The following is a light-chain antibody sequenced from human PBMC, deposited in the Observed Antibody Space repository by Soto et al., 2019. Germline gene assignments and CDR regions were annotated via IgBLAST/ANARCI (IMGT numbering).Light chain of an antibody. V-gene: IGLV2-14*01. CDR3: ASYTSSSTSVI. CDR2: EVS. J-gene: IGLJ2*01. Sequence: QSVLTQPASVSGSPGQWITISCTGTSSDVGGYKYVSWYQQHPDKAPKLIIFEVSNRPSGISSRFSGSKSGNTASLTISGLQAEDEADYYCASYTSSSTSVIFGRGTKVTVL. CDR1: SSDVGGYKY.